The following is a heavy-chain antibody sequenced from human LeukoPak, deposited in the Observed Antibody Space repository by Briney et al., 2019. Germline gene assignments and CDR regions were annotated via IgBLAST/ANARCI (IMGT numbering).Heavy chain of an antibody. CDR2: ITSSSINT. Sequence: GGSLILSCAASGFTFSSYDMIWVRQAPGKGLEWVSTITSSSINTYYAEPAKGRFTISRDNAKNTLYLQMNRLRAEDTAVYYCARGFSSGSSLPFDYWGQGTLVTVSS. CDR3: ARGFSSGSSLPFDY. V-gene: IGHV3-21*01. CDR1: GFTFSSYD. J-gene: IGHJ4*02. D-gene: IGHD3-10*01.